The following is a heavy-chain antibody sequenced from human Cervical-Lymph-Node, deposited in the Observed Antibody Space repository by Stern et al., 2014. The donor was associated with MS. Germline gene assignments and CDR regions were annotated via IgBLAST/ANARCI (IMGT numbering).Heavy chain of an antibody. CDR3: ARGSSSDV. CDR2: ISSSGTTI. CDR1: GFAFSDHY. Sequence: VQLLESGGGLVKPGGSLRLSCAASGFAFSDHYMNWIRPAPGKGLEWLSHISSSGTTIYYADSVRGRFTISRDNAKNSLYLEMTGLRVDDTAVYYCARGSSSDVWGQGTLVTVSS. V-gene: IGHV3-11*01. J-gene: IGHJ4*02.